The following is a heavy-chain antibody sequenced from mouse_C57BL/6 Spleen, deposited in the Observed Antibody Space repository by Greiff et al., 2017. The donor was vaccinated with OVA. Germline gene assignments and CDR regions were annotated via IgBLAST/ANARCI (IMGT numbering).Heavy chain of an antibody. D-gene: IGHD4-1*02. J-gene: IGHJ3*01. V-gene: IGHV1-50*01. Sequence: QVQLQQPGAELVKPGASVKLSCKASGYTFTSYWMQWVKQRPGQGLEWIGEIDPSDSYTNYNQKFKGKATLTVDTSSSTVYMQLSSLTSEDSAVYYCASGINWVPAYWGKGTLVTVSA. CDR3: ASGINWVPAY. CDR1: GYTFTSYW. CDR2: IDPSDSYT.